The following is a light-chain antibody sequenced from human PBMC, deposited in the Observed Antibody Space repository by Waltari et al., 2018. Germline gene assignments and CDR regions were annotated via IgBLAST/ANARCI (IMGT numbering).Light chain of an antibody. V-gene: IGKV1-8*01. CDR3: QQYYSYPRT. J-gene: IGKJ2*01. CDR1: QGISSY. Sequence: AIRITQSPSSLSASTGDRVTITCRVSQGISSYLAWYQQKPGKAPKLLIYAASTLQRGVPSRFSGSGSGTDFTLTISCLQSEDFATYYCQQYYSYPRTFGQGTKLEIK. CDR2: AAS.